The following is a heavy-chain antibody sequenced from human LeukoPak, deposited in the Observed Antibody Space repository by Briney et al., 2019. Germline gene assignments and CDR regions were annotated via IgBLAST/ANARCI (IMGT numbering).Heavy chain of an antibody. Sequence: ASVKVSCKASGYTFTGYYMHWVRQAPGQGLEWMGWINPNSGGTNYAQKFQGRVTMTTDTSTSTAYMELRSLRSDDTAVYYCARAPYCSSTSCYEDAFDIWGQGTMVTVSS. CDR1: GYTFTGYY. J-gene: IGHJ3*02. CDR2: INPNSGGT. V-gene: IGHV1-2*02. CDR3: ARAPYCSSTSCYEDAFDI. D-gene: IGHD2-2*01.